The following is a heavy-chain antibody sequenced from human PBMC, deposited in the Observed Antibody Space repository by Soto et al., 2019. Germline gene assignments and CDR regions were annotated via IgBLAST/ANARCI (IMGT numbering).Heavy chain of an antibody. D-gene: IGHD1-7*01. CDR2: IYPGDSDT. CDR3: ARPENWDYPYYFDY. V-gene: IGHV5-51*01. CDR1: GYSFTTYW. J-gene: IGHJ4*02. Sequence: PGESLKISCKVSGYSFTTYWISWVRQMPWKGLEWMGIIYPGDSDTRYSPSFQGQVTISADKSISTAYLQWSSLKASDTAMYYCARPENWDYPYYFDYWGQGTLVTVSS.